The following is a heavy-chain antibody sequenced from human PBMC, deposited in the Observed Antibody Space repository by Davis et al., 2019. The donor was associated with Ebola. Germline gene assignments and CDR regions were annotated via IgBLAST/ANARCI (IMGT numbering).Heavy chain of an antibody. D-gene: IGHD6-13*01. CDR2: IYPGDSDT. Sequence: GESLKISCKGSGYSFTSYWIGWVRQMPGKGLEWMGIIYPGDSDTRYSPSFQGQVTISADKSISTAYLQWSSLKASDTAMYYCASGTGYSSSWSYYFDYWGQGTLVTVSS. J-gene: IGHJ4*02. CDR3: ASGTGYSSSWSYYFDY. CDR1: GYSFTSYW. V-gene: IGHV5-51*01.